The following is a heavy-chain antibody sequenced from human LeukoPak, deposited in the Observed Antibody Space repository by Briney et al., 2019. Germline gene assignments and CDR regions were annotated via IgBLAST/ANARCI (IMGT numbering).Heavy chain of an antibody. CDR1: RFSFSTYS. CDR3: TRDQTPYY. Sequence: PGGSLRLSCTASRFSFSTYSMNWVRQAPGKGLEWVGFIRSEVYGGTPEYAASVKGRFTISRDDSIGIAYLQMSSLRPEDTAVYYCTRDQTPYYWGQGTLVTVSS. CDR2: IRSEVYGGTP. V-gene: IGHV3-49*04. J-gene: IGHJ4*02.